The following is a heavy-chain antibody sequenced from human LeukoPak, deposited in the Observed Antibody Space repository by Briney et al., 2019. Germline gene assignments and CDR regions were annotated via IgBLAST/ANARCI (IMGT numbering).Heavy chain of an antibody. CDR1: GYSISSGYY. D-gene: IGHD3-10*01. Sequence: PSETLSLTCTVSGYSISSGYYWGWIRQPPGKGLEWIGSIYHSGSTYYNPSLKSRVTISVDTSKNQFSLSLTSVTAADTAVYYCARHPASLVRGRGFWFDPWGQGTLVTVSS. CDR2: IYHSGST. J-gene: IGHJ5*02. V-gene: IGHV4-38-2*02. CDR3: ARHPASLVRGRGFWFDP.